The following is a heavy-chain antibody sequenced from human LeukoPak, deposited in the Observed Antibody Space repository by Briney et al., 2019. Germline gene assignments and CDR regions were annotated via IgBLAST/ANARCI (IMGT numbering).Heavy chain of an antibody. CDR3: AKVGYCSGGSCYGPFDP. Sequence: PGGSLRLSCAASGFTFSSYWMSWVRQAPGKGLEWVANIKQDGSEKYYVDSVKGRFTISRDNAKNSLYLQMNSLRAEDTAVYYCAKVGYCSGGSCYGPFDPWGQGTLVTVSS. CDR2: IKQDGSEK. J-gene: IGHJ5*02. V-gene: IGHV3-7*01. D-gene: IGHD2-15*01. CDR1: GFTFSSYW.